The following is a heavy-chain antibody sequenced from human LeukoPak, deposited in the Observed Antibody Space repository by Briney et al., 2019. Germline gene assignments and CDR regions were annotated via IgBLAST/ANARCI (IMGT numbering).Heavy chain of an antibody. V-gene: IGHV3-23*01. CDR3: AKGYSYGYGYYMDV. D-gene: IGHD5-18*01. CDR2: ISGSGGST. J-gene: IGHJ6*03. CDR1: GCTFSSYA. Sequence: PGGSLRLSCAASGCTFSSYAMSWVRQAPGKGLEWVSAISGSGGSTYYAGSVKGRFTISRDNSKNTLYLQMNSLRAEDTAVYYCAKGYSYGYGYYMDVWGKGTTVTVSS.